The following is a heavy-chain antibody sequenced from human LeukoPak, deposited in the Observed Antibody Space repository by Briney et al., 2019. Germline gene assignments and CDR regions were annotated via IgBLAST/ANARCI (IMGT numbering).Heavy chain of an antibody. CDR2: IYYSGSI. CDR3: ARENPSGYYNRPIDY. J-gene: IGHJ4*02. CDR1: GASISSYY. D-gene: IGHD3-22*01. Sequence: PSETLSLTCTVSGASISSYYWSWIRQPPGKGLEWIGDIYYSGSIKYNPSLKSRVTTSVDTSKNQFSLKLSSVTAADTAIYYCARENPSGYYNRPIDYWGQGTLVTVSS. V-gene: IGHV4-59*01.